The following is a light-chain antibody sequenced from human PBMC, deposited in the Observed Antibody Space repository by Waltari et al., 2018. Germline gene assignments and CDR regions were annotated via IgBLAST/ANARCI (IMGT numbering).Light chain of an antibody. J-gene: IGKJ5*01. Sequence: DIQLTQSQSSLSSSVGDRVTITCQASQDITHYLNWYQQNPGKAPKLLIFDASNLAKGVPSRFGGSGSGTDYTFTISDLQPEDFATYYCQQYDNLPITFGQGTRLEIK. V-gene: IGKV1-33*01. CDR3: QQYDNLPIT. CDR2: DAS. CDR1: QDITHY.